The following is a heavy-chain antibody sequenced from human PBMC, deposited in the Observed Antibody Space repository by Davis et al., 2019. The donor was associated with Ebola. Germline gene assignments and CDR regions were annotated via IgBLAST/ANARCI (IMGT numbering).Heavy chain of an antibody. D-gene: IGHD2-2*01. J-gene: IGHJ4*02. CDR2: IWYDGSNK. V-gene: IGHV3-33*01. CDR3: ARAMVPAGILDY. Sequence: PGGSLRLSCAASGFTFSNYGMHWVRQAPGKGLEWVAVIWYDGSNKYYADSVKGRFTISRDNSKNTLYLQMNSLRAEDTAVYYCARAMVPAGILDYWGQGTLVTVSS. CDR1: GFTFSNYG.